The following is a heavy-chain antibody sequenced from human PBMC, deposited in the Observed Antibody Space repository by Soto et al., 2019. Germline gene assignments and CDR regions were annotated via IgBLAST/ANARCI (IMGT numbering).Heavy chain of an antibody. J-gene: IGHJ4*02. D-gene: IGHD3-10*01. CDR2: IHYGGST. CDR3: ARRSLWFGELSLYFDY. V-gene: IGHV4-39*01. Sequence: SETLSLTCTVSGGSISSISYYWGWIRQPPGKGLEWIGSIHYGGSTYYNPSLKSRVTISVDTSKNQFSLKLSSVTAADTAVYYCARRSLWFGELSLYFDYWGQGTLVTVSS. CDR1: GGSISSISYY.